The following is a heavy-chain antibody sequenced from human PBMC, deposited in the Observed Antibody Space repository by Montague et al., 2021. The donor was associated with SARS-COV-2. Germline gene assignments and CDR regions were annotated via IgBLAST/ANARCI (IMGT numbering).Heavy chain of an antibody. V-gene: IGHV4-39*01. CDR1: GGSIITSNYY. CDR3: VATYNGNWYYFDY. D-gene: IGHD6-13*01. CDR2: GDHSGXT. J-gene: IGHJ4*02. Sequence: SETLSLTCTVSGGSIITSNYYWGWLRQPPGKGLEWIGSGDHSGXTSYXXXXTSRVTISVDTSKNQFSLKLTSATAADTAVYYCVATYNGNWYYFDYWGQGTLVTVSS.